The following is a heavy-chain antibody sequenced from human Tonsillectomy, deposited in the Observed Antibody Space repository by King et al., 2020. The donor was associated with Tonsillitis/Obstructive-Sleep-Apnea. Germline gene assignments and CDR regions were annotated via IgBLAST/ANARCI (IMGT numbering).Heavy chain of an antibody. Sequence: QLVQSWGGVVQPWRALTLSCAASGFSFSSYGMHWVRQAPGKGLSLVAFIWYYVSNKYYGHSVQGRFTISRDNFKNTLYLQMNSLRAEDTAVYYCARGILGSFDAFDIWGQGTMVTVSS. D-gene: IGHD1-26*01. V-gene: IGHV3-33*01. CDR3: ARGILGSFDAFDI. J-gene: IGHJ3*02. CDR1: GFSFSSYG. CDR2: IWYYVSNK.